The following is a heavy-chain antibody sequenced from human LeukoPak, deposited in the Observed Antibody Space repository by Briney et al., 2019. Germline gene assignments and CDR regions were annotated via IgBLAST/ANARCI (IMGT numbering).Heavy chain of an antibody. CDR3: ANLGYDFRSGYYTRYYYYMDV. Sequence: GGSLRLSCAASGFTFDDYAMHWVRQAPGKGLEWVSLISGDGGSTYYADSVKGRFTISRDNSKNSLYLQMNSLRTEDTALYYCANLGYDFRSGYYTRYYYYMDVWGKGTTVTVSS. J-gene: IGHJ6*03. CDR1: GFTFDDYA. D-gene: IGHD3-3*01. CDR2: ISGDGGST. V-gene: IGHV3-43*02.